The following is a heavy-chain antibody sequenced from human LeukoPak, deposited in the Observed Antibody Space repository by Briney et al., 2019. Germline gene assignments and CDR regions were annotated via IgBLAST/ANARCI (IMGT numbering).Heavy chain of an antibody. V-gene: IGHV1-2*02. CDR1: GYTFTGYY. CDR2: INPNSGGT. CDR3: ARVLKYQLLYHY. J-gene: IGHJ4*02. D-gene: IGHD2-2*02. Sequence: ASVKVSCKASGYTFTGYYMHWVRQAPGQGLEWMGWINPNSGGTNYAQKFQGRVTMTRDTSISTAYMELSRLRSDDTAVHYCARVLKYQLLYHYWGQGTLVTVSS.